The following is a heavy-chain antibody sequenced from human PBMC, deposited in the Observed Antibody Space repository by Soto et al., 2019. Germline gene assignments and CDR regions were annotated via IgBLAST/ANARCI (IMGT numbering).Heavy chain of an antibody. CDR3: AKASEWLFGNWFDP. CDR2: ISGTGGRT. Sequence: GWSLRLSCAASGFSFTDFAMSWVRQPPGKGLEWVSSISGTGGRTHYADSVKGRFSISRDTSRNTLSLQMNSLRAEDTALYYCAKASEWLFGNWFDPWGQGT. J-gene: IGHJ5*02. CDR1: GFSFTDFA. D-gene: IGHD3-3*01. V-gene: IGHV3-23*01.